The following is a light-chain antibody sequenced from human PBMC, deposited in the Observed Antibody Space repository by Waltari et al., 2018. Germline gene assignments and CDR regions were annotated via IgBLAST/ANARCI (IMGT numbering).Light chain of an antibody. V-gene: IGLV3-25*03. J-gene: IGLJ2*01. CDR2: KDD. CDR3: QSSDRGGYVV. CDR1: ALSKQF. Sequence: SYELTQPPSVSVSPGQTARITCSSDALSKQFVYWYQRKAGQAPVLGIYKDDERPAVIPERFSGSSSGTTVTLTISGVQAEDEADYYCQSSDRGGYVVFGGGTKLTVL.